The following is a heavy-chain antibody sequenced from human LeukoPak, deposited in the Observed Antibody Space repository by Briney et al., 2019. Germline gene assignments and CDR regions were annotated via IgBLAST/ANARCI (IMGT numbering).Heavy chain of an antibody. CDR2: NSSSSNHI. D-gene: IGHD6-13*01. CDR1: GFTFSCYI. CDR3: AGVWSPPYTSSWPYYFDY. J-gene: IGHJ4*02. Sequence: GGPLRLSRGAWGFTFSCYIVKGLRQAPGKVVEWGSTNSSSSNHIYSADSVKGRFPISRDNATDSLYLQMYSLRVEDTAVYYCAGVWSPPYTSSWPYYFDYWGQGTLVTVSS. V-gene: IGHV3-21*01.